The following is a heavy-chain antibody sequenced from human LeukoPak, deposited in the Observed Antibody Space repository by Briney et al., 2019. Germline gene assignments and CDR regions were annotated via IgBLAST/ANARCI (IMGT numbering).Heavy chain of an antibody. CDR1: GDSISSYY. CDR2: FYYSGTT. D-gene: IGHD2-15*01. Sequence: PSETLSLTCTVSGDSISSYYWTWIRQPPGRGLEYIGYFYYSGTTNYNPSLKSRVTISVDTSKNQLFLKLRSVTAADTAVYYCASASGGYYQYYMDVWGKGTTVTVAS. CDR3: ASASGGYYQYYMDV. J-gene: IGHJ6*03. V-gene: IGHV4-59*01.